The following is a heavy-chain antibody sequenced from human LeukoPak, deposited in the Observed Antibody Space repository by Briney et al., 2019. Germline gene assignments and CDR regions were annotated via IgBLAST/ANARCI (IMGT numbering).Heavy chain of an antibody. V-gene: IGHV3-66*01. D-gene: IGHD2-15*01. CDR1: GFTVSSNY. CDR2: IYSGGST. CDR3: ARVGIYCSGGSCYDGWFDP. Sequence: PGGSLRLSCAASGFTVSSNYLSWVRQAPGKGLEWVSTIYSGGSTYYADSVKGRFTISRDNAKNSLYLQMNSLRAEDTAVYYCARVGIYCSGGSCYDGWFDPWGQGTLVTVSS. J-gene: IGHJ5*02.